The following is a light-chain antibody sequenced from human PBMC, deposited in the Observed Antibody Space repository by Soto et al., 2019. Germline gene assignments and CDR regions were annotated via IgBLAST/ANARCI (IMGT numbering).Light chain of an antibody. J-gene: IGKJ5*01. CDR2: DTS. Sequence: ETVMTQPPGTLSVSLGERATLSCRASQSVSIHLAWYQQKPGQAPRLLIYDTSTRATGIPARFSGSGSGTEFTPTISSLQSEDFAVYYCQQYSSWPPITFGQGTRLEIK. V-gene: IGKV3-15*01. CDR3: QQYSSWPPIT. CDR1: QSVSIH.